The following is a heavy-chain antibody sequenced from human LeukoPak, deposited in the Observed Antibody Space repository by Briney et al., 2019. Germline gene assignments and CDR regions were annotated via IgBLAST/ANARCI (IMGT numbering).Heavy chain of an antibody. CDR1: GFTFCSYS. J-gene: IGHJ4*02. CDR2: ISSSGSFI. Sequence: GGSLRLSCAASGFTFCSYSMNWVRQAPGKGLEWVSSISSSGSFIYYADSVKGRFTISRDSAKNSLYLQMNSLRAEDTAVYYCARKYSSGWYYSDYWGQGTLVTVSS. CDR3: ARKYSSGWYYSDY. D-gene: IGHD6-19*01. V-gene: IGHV3-21*01.